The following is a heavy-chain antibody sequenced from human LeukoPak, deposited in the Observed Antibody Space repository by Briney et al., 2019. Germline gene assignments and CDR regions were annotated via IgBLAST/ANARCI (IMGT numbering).Heavy chain of an antibody. Sequence: GGSLRLSCAASGFTFSDYYMSWIRQAPGKGLEWVSYISSSGSTIYYADSVKGRFTISRDNAKNSLYLQMNSLRAEDTAVYYCARDGDIVVVVAAAFDIWGQGTMVTVSS. CDR2: ISSSGSTI. J-gene: IGHJ3*02. V-gene: IGHV3-11*01. D-gene: IGHD2-15*01. CDR3: ARDGDIVVVVAAAFDI. CDR1: GFTFSDYY.